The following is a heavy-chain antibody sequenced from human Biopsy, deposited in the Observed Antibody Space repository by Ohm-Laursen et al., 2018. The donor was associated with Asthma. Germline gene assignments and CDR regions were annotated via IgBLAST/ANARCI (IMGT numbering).Heavy chain of an antibody. CDR3: ARGYSGSDRIVYYYSGLEV. J-gene: IGHJ6*02. D-gene: IGHD5-12*01. CDR1: GYNFNTSD. Sequence: GASVKVSCKASGYNFNTSDINWVRQAPGQGLEWMGGLIPVLGTPDHAQMFEGRVTITADESTSTAYMELSSLSSEDTAVYYCARGYSGSDRIVYYYSGLEVWGQGTTVTVSS. V-gene: IGHV1-69*13. CDR2: LIPVLGTP.